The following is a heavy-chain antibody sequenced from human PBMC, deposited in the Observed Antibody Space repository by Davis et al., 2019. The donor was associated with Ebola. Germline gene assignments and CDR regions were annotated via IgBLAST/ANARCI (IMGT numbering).Heavy chain of an antibody. J-gene: IGHJ4*02. Sequence: GESLKISCAASGFTFSSYWMHWVRQAPGKGLVWVSCINRDGSTTTYADSVKGRFTISRDNAKNTLYLQMNSLRAEDTAVYYCARDDWDVVVTAPGDYWGQGTLVTVSS. V-gene: IGHV3-74*03. CDR2: INRDGSTT. CDR1: GFTFSSYW. CDR3: ARDDWDVVVTAPGDY. D-gene: IGHD2-21*02.